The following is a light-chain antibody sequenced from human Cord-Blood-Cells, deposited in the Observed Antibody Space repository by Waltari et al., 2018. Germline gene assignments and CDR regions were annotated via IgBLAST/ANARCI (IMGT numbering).Light chain of an antibody. CDR3: CSYAGSYTFV. J-gene: IGLJ1*01. CDR1: SSDVGGYNY. V-gene: IGLV2-11*01. Sequence: QSALTQPRSVSGSPGQSVTISCTGTSSDVGGYNYVSWYQQHPGKAPKLMIYDVSKRPSVGPDRFSGSKSVNTSSLTISGLQAEDEADYYCCSYAGSYTFVFGTGTKVTVL. CDR2: DVS.